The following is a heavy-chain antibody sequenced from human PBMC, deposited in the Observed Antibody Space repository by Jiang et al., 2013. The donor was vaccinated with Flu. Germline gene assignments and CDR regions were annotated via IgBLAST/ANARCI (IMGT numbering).Heavy chain of an antibody. D-gene: IGHD6-19*01. CDR3: ARLIGWQWLVQTYWYFDL. CDR1: GGSISSSSYY. V-gene: IGHV4-39*01. Sequence: GPGLVKPSETLSLTCTVSGGSISSSSYYWGWIRQPPGKGLEWIGSIYYSGSTYYNSSLKSRVTISVDTSKNQFSLKLSSVTAADTAVYYCARLIGWQWLVQTYWYFDLWGRGTLVTVSS. J-gene: IGHJ2*01. CDR2: IYYSGST.